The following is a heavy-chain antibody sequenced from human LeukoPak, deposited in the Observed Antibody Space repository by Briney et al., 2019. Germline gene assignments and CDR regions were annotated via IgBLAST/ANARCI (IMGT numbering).Heavy chain of an antibody. D-gene: IGHD6-6*01. CDR3: ATATARIAARRYFDY. Sequence: GASVKVSCKASGYTFTDYYMHWVQQAPGKGLEWMGRVDPEDGETIYAEKFQGRVTITADTSTDTAYMELSSLRSEDTAVYYCATATARIAARRYFDYWGQGTLVTVSS. CDR2: VDPEDGET. J-gene: IGHJ4*02. CDR1: GYTFTDYY. V-gene: IGHV1-69-2*01.